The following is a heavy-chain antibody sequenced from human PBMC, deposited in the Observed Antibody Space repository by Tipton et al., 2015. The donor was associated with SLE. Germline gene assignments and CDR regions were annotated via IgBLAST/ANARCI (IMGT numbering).Heavy chain of an antibody. J-gene: IGHJ2*01. CDR2: ISYSGSS. CDR3: ARRAISGNWYFDL. CDR1: GGSISSYY. V-gene: IGHV4-59*01. D-gene: IGHD1-26*01. Sequence: TLSLTCTVSGGSISSYYWSWIRQPPGKGLEYIGYISYSGSSNSNSSLKSRVTISEDTSKKQFSLKLNSVTAADTAVYYCARRAISGNWYFDLWGRGTLVTVSS.